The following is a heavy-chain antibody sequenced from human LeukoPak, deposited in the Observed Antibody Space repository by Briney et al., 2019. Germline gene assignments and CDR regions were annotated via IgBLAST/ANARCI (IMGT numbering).Heavy chain of an antibody. CDR1: GFTYSSYG. V-gene: IGHV3-30*18. CDR3: AKNSLSSRLRYFDY. D-gene: IGHD4-17*01. Sequence: PGGPLSLLCGACGFTYSSYGMHCLREAPEKALEGVAVISYDGNNIYYADSVKGRFTISRDKSKHTLYLQMNSLRAEDTAVYYCAKNSLSSRLRYFDYWGQGTLVTVSS. CDR2: ISYDGNNI. J-gene: IGHJ4*02.